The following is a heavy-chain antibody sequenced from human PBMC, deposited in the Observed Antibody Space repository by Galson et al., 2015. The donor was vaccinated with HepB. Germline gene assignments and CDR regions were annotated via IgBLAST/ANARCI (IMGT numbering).Heavy chain of an antibody. Sequence: QSGAEVKKPGESLKISCKGSGYSFTSYWIGWVRQMPGKGLEWMGIIYPGDSDTRYSPSFQGQVTISADKSISTAYLQWSSLKASDTAMYYCARSLRLRYFVYGMDVWGQGTTVTVS. D-gene: IGHD3-9*01. CDR3: ARSLRLRYFVYGMDV. V-gene: IGHV5-51*01. J-gene: IGHJ6*02. CDR2: IYPGDSDT. CDR1: GYSFTSYW.